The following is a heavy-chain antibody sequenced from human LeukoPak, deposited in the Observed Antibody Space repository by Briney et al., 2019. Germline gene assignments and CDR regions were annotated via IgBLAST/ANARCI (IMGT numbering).Heavy chain of an antibody. J-gene: IGHJ6*03. CDR3: ARESSGSYYNPLGYMDV. CDR2: IFTSWIT. CDR1: GGSISIYY. V-gene: IGHV4-4*07. D-gene: IGHD3-10*01. Sequence: SETLSLTCIVSGGSISIYYWNWLRQPAGKGLEWIGRIFTSWITNYNPSLKSRVTMSVDTSKNQFSLQLSSVTAADTAVYYCARESSGSYYNPLGYMDVWGKGTTVTVSS.